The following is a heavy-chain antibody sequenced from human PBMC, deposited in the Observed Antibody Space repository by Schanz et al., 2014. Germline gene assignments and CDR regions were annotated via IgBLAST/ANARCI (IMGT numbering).Heavy chain of an antibody. CDR1: GFAVSSNY. Sequence: VQLVESGGGVVQPGGSLRLSCAASGFAVSSNYMSWVRQAPGKGLEWVSVIYSGGTTYYADSVKDRFTISRDNSKNTLFLQMNSLRVEDTAVYYCARVSTQITRTTYFDYWGQGTLVTVSS. V-gene: IGHV3-53*01. CDR2: IYSGGTT. J-gene: IGHJ4*02. D-gene: IGHD1-20*01. CDR3: ARVSTQITRTTYFDY.